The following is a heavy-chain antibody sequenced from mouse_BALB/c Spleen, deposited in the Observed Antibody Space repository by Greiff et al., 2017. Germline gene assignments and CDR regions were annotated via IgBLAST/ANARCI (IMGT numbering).Heavy chain of an antibody. D-gene: IGHD6-1*01. V-gene: IGHV14-3*02. CDR1: GFNIKDTY. J-gene: IGHJ3*01. CDR2: IDPANGNT. Sequence: VQLKESGAELVKPGASVKLSCTASGFNIKDTYMHWVKQRPEQGLEWIGRIDPANGNTKYDPKFQGKATITADTSSNTAYLQLSSLTSEDTAVYYCASLSTQIAFAYWGQGTLVTVSA. CDR3: ASLSTQIAFAY.